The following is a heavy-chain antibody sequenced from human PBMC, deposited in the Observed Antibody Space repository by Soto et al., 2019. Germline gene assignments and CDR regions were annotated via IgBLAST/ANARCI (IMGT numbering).Heavy chain of an antibody. D-gene: IGHD6-6*01. CDR1: GYTFTVYY. V-gene: IGHV1-2*02. CDR3: AREGGYSSSWGFAY. Sequence: QVQLVQSGAAVKKPGASVKVSCKASGYTFTVYYLHWVRQAPGQGLEWMGWINPNSGGTNYAQKFQGRVTMTRDTSISTAYMELSRLRSDDTAVYYCAREGGYSSSWGFAYWGQGTLVTVSS. J-gene: IGHJ4*02. CDR2: INPNSGGT.